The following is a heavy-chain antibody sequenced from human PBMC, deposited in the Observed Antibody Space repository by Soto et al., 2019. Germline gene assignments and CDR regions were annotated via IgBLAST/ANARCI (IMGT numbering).Heavy chain of an antibody. CDR1: GYTFTSYG. CDR2: ISAYNGNT. D-gene: IGHD2-15*01. J-gene: IGHJ4*02. CDR3: ATSNCSGGSCYSYYFDY. Sequence: QVQLVQSGAEVKKPGASVKVSCKTSGYTFTSYGISWVRQAPGQGLEWMGWISAYNGNTNYAQKLQGRVTMTTDTAPSTAYMELGSLRSDDTAVYYCATSNCSGGSCYSYYFDYWGQGTLVTVSS. V-gene: IGHV1-18*01.